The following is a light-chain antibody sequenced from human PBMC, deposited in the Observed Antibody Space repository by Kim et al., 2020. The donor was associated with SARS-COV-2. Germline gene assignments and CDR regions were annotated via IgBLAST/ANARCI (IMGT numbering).Light chain of an antibody. Sequence: ALGQTVRITCQGDSLSSYYASWYQQKPGQAPVLVIYGKNNRPSGIPDRFSGSSSGNTASLTITGAQAADESDYYCNSRDSSGNHWVFGGGTQLTVL. J-gene: IGLJ3*02. CDR1: SLSSYY. V-gene: IGLV3-19*01. CDR2: GKN. CDR3: NSRDSSGNHWV.